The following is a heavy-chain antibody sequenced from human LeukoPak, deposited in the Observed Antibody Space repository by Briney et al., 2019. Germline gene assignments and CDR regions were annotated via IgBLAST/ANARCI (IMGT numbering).Heavy chain of an antibody. CDR2: IYYSGST. J-gene: IGHJ3*02. CDR3: AREGMIATGREPAEI. Sequence: SETLSLTCSVSGGFISSSYWSWVRQAPGKGLEWIGQIYYSGSTNQNPSLKSRVTISIDTSKNQFSLKLSSVTAADTAVYYCAREGMIATGREPAEIWGQGTMVTVSS. D-gene: IGHD3-22*01. CDR1: GGFISSSY. V-gene: IGHV4-59*01.